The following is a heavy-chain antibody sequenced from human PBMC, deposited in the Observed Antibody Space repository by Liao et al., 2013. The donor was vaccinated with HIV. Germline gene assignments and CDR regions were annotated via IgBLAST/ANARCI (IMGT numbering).Heavy chain of an antibody. CDR1: GVSMSYGGNS. CDR2: LYHSGAT. V-gene: IGHV4-30-2*01. CDR3: ARAQWQKITCEGFVCYYYIHYLDV. J-gene: IGHJ6*03. Sequence: QLQLQESGSGLVRPSQTLSLTCAVSGVSMSYGGNSWTWIRQPPGKGLEWIGYLYHSGATYYNPSLKSRATISGDSFRNQFSLRLTSVTAADTAVYYCARAQWQKITCEGFVCYYYIHYLDVWGXRDRRSQSP. D-gene: IGHD3-22*01.